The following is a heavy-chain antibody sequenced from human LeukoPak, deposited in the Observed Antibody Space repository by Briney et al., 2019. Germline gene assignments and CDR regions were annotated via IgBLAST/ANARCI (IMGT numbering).Heavy chain of an antibody. D-gene: IGHD7-27*01. CDR3: ARDGDL. J-gene: IGHJ4*02. Sequence: PGGSLRLSCAASGFTVSSNYMSWVRQAPGKGLEWVSILYSGGSTNYADSVKGRFTISRDNSKNTVYLQMNSLRAEDTAVYYCARDGDLWGQGTLVTVSS. CDR2: LYSGGST. V-gene: IGHV3-66*01. CDR1: GFTVSSNY.